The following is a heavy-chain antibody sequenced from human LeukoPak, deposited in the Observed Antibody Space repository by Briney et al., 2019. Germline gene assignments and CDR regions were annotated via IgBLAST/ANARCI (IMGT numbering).Heavy chain of an antibody. D-gene: IGHD6-19*01. CDR1: GYTFTRNA. J-gene: IGHJ4*02. V-gene: IGHV1-3*01. CDR2: INAGNGNT. CDR3: ARMQQIAVADY. Sequence: ASVKVSCKASGYTFTRNAMHWVRQAPGQRLEWMGWINAGNGNTKYSQKFQGRVTITRDTSASTAYMELSSLRSEDTAVYYCARMQQIAVADYWGQGTLVAVSS.